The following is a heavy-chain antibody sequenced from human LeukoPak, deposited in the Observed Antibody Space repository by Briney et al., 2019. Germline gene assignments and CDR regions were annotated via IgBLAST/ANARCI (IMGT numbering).Heavy chain of an antibody. V-gene: IGHV4-59*01. CDR3: ASVQPALPVAGTDYYYGMDV. Sequence: SETLSLTCTVSGGSISSYYWSWIRQPPGKGLEWIGYIYYSGSTNYNPSLKSRVTISVDTSKNQFSLKLSSVTAADTAVYYCASVQPALPVAGTDYYYGMDVWGQGTTVTVSS. CDR1: GGSISSYY. CDR2: IYYSGST. D-gene: IGHD6-19*01. J-gene: IGHJ6*02.